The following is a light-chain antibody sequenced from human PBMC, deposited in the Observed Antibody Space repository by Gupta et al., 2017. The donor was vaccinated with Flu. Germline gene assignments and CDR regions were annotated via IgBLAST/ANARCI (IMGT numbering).Light chain of an antibody. V-gene: IGKV3D-15*01. CDR2: SGS. CDR1: RNIGVD. Sequence: VMPPSPATVSLSPGETATLSCRASRNIGVDLAWYQLKPGQAPRLLIHSGSTRATGIPARFRGAGSGTDFILTITSLQSDDFAVYYCQQYNYWPPYSFGQGTKLE. CDR3: QQYNYWPPYS. J-gene: IGKJ2*01.